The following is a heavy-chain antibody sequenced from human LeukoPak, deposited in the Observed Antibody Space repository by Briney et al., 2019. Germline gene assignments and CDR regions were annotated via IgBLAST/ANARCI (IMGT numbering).Heavy chain of an antibody. D-gene: IGHD2-2*01. J-gene: IGHJ4*02. CDR3: ARRQGCSTSSCPPDS. CDR2: IYPGDSDT. CDR1: GDSFNTYW. Sequence: RGESLKISCRGSGDSFNTYWSGWGRQMPGKGLEWMVIIYPGDSDTRYSPAFRGQVTMSAGQAIHTAYLQLSSLKASDTAMYFCARRQGCSTSSCPPDSWGQGTLVTVSS. V-gene: IGHV5-51*01.